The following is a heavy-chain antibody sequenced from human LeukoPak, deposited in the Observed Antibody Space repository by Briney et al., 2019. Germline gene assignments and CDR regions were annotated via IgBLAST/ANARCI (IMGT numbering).Heavy chain of an antibody. CDR1: GFTFSSYA. Sequence: AGGSLRLSCAASGFTFSSYAMPWVRQAPGKGLEYVSAISSNGGSTYYANSVKGRFTISRDNSKNTLYLQMGSLRAEDMAVYYCARASGRWLQFSYYFDYWGQGALVTVSS. CDR2: ISSNGGST. V-gene: IGHV3-64*01. J-gene: IGHJ4*02. CDR3: ARASGRWLQFSYYFDY. D-gene: IGHD5-24*01.